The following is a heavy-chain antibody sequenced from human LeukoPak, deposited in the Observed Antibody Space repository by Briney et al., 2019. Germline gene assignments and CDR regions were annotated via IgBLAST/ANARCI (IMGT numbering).Heavy chain of an antibody. CDR3: AKDEQWLVPEPVTTLDY. CDR2: ISYDGSIK. Sequence: QAGGSLRLSCAASGFTFSSYGMHWVRQAPGKGLEWVAVISYDGSIKYYADSVKGRFTISRDNSKNTLYLQMNSLRAEDTAVYYCAKDEQWLVPEPVTTLDYWGQGALVTVSS. D-gene: IGHD6-19*01. V-gene: IGHV3-30*18. J-gene: IGHJ4*02. CDR1: GFTFSSYG.